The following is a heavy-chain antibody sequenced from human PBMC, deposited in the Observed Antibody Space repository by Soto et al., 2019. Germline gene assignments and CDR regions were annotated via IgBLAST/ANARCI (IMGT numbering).Heavy chain of an antibody. CDR3: VREFAPGSPNYDY. D-gene: IGHD3-10*01. Sequence: GGSLRLSCAASGFTFSSYAMGWVRQAPGKGLEWVSTLTRSGTTPYAESVRGRFTISRDNSKNTLYLQMDDLRAEDTAVYYCVREFAPGSPNYDYWGLGTRVTVSS. V-gene: IGHV3-23*01. CDR2: LTRSGTT. CDR1: GFTFSSYA. J-gene: IGHJ4*02.